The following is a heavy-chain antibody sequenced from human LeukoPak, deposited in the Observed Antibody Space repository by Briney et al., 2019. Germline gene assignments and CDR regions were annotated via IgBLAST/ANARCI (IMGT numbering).Heavy chain of an antibody. CDR3: ARETPDSSGWD. Sequence: GSLRLSCPASGVSLDNAWMSWVRQAPGKGLEWVAVISYDGSNKYYADSVKGRFTISRDNSKNTLYLQMNSLRAEDTAVYYCARETPDSSGWDWGQGTLVTVSS. CDR2: ISYDGSNK. CDR1: GVSLDNAW. D-gene: IGHD6-19*01. J-gene: IGHJ4*02. V-gene: IGHV3-30*03.